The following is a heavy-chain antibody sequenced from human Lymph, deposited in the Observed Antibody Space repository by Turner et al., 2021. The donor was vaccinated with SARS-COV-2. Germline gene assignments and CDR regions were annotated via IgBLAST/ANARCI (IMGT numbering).Heavy chain of an antibody. D-gene: IGHD4-17*01. CDR2: IYYSGST. Sequence: QVQLQESGPGLVQPSETLSLTCTVSGGSISAYYWSWIRQPPGKGLEWIGYIYYSGSTNYNPSLKSRVTISGDTSKNQFSLKLSSVTAADTAVYYCARDRTSYGDYWAGYYYGMDVWGQGTTVTVSS. V-gene: IGHV4-59*01. CDR1: GGSISAYY. J-gene: IGHJ6*02. CDR3: ARDRTSYGDYWAGYYYGMDV.